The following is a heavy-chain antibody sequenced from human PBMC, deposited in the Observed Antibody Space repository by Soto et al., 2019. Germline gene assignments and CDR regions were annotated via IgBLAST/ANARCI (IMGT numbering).Heavy chain of an antibody. D-gene: IGHD2-8*02. Sequence: QVHLVQSGAEVKKPGSSVRVSCKTSGYTFSNYAISWVRQAPGQGLEWMGWINTGSGYTNYAHDRVTMTKDASTYPAYLAVTSLRSDDTAIYYCARDRVYTGGSDADYWGQGTLVTVSS. V-gene: IGHV1-18*01. J-gene: IGHJ4*02. CDR1: GYTFSNYA. CDR3: ARDRVYTGGSDADY. CDR2: INTGSGYT.